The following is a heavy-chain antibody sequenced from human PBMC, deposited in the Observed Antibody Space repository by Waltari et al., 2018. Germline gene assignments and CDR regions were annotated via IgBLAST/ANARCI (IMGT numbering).Heavy chain of an antibody. J-gene: IGHJ6*02. V-gene: IGHV3-30*18. CDR1: GFTFSSYG. CDR3: AKGSPVLLWFGDYYYGMDV. Sequence: QVQLVESGGGVVQPGRSLRLSCAASGFTFSSYGMHWVRQAPGKGLEWVAVISYEGSNKYYADSVKGRFTISRDNSKNTLYLQMNSLRAEDTAVYYCAKGSPVLLWFGDYYYGMDVWGQGTTVTVSS. D-gene: IGHD3-10*01. CDR2: ISYEGSNK.